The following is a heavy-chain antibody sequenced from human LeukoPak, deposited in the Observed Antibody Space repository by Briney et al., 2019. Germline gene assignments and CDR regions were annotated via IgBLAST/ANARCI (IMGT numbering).Heavy chain of an antibody. Sequence: PSQTLSLTCAVSGGSISSGGYSWSWIRQPPGKGLEWIGEINHSGSTNYNPSLKSRVTISVDTSKNQFSLKLSSVTAADTAVYYCARGRESSSRTHLPPHYWGQGTLVTVSS. J-gene: IGHJ4*02. CDR1: GGSISSGGYS. D-gene: IGHD6-13*01. CDR2: INHSGST. V-gene: IGHV4-30-2*01. CDR3: ARGRESSSRTHLPPHY.